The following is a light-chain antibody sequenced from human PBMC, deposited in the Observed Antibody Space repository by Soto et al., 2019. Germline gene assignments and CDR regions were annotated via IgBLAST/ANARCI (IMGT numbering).Light chain of an antibody. CDR3: QQYDNLPRT. CDR1: QAISNY. V-gene: IGKV1-33*01. Sequence: IKMTQSPSSLSPSVGDRVTITCQASQAISNYLNWYQQKPGKAPKLLIYDASNLETGVPSRFSGSGSGTDFTFTISSLQPEDIATYYCQQYDNLPRTFGPGTKVDIK. J-gene: IGKJ3*01. CDR2: DAS.